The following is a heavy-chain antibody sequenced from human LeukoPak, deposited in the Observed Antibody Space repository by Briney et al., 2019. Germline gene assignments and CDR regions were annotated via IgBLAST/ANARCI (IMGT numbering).Heavy chain of an antibody. CDR1: GYTFTSYG. Sequence: AASVKVSCKASGYTFTSYGISWVRQAPGQGLEWMGWISAYNGNTNYAQKLQGRVTVTTDTSTSTAYMELRSLRSDDTAVYYCARDPNYSYGSYWYFDLWGRGTLVTVSS. CDR2: ISAYNGNT. J-gene: IGHJ2*01. D-gene: IGHD5-18*01. V-gene: IGHV1-18*01. CDR3: ARDPNYSYGSYWYFDL.